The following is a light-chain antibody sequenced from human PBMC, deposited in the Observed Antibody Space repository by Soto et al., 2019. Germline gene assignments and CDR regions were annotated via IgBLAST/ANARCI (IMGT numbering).Light chain of an antibody. J-gene: IGKJ5*01. CDR1: QGVSSN. CDR2: SAS. Sequence: DIQMTQFPSSLSASVGDRVTIFCRASQGVSSNFQWYQQKPGRAPKLLIHSASTRESGVPDRFSGSGSGTDFTLTISSLQAEDVAVYYCQQYYGIPYTFGQGTRLEIK. CDR3: QQYYGIPYT. V-gene: IGKV1-27*01.